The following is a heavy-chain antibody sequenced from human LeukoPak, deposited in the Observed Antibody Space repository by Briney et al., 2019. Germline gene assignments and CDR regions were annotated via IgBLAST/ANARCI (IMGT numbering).Heavy chain of an antibody. Sequence: PGGSLRLSCAASGFTFSNYGMHWVRQAPGKGLEWVAVIWYDGSNKYYADSVKGRFTISRDNSKNTLYLQMNSLRAEDTAVYYCARVPYCSSTSCYILDYWGQGILVSVSS. D-gene: IGHD2-2*02. J-gene: IGHJ4*02. CDR2: IWYDGSNK. CDR1: GFTFSNYG. V-gene: IGHV3-33*08. CDR3: ARVPYCSSTSCYILDY.